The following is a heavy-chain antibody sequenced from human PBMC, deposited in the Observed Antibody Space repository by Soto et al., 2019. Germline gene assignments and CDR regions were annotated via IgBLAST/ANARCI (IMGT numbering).Heavy chain of an antibody. Sequence: QVQLQESGPGLVKPSQTLSLTCTVSGGSLSSGGYYWSWIRQHPGKGLEGIGYIYYSGSTYYNPSLKSRVTISVDTSKNQFSLKLSSVTAADTAVYYCARDSIFESNGMDVWGQGTTVTVSS. CDR3: ARDSIFESNGMDV. CDR2: IYYSGST. J-gene: IGHJ6*02. D-gene: IGHD3-3*01. V-gene: IGHV4-31*03. CDR1: GGSLSSGGYY.